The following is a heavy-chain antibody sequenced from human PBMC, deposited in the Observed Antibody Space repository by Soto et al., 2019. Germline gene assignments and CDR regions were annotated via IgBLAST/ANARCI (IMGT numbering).Heavy chain of an antibody. CDR2: IGGSDGST. V-gene: IGHV3-23*01. J-gene: IGHJ5*02. Sequence: GVSLRLSCAASGFTFTNYAMNWVRQSPGKGLEWVSGIGGSDGSTNYADSVKGRFTISRDNSKNTLYLQMNGLRAEDTALYYCEKQMSKMPNAWVQGPLVTVSS. CDR3: EKQMSKMPNA. D-gene: IGHD2-2*01. CDR1: GFTFTNYA.